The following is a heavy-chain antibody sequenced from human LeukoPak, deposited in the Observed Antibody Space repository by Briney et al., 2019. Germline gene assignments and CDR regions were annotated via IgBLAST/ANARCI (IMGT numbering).Heavy chain of an antibody. D-gene: IGHD3-22*01. CDR2: IRYDGSNK. Sequence: GGSLRLSCAASGFTFSSYGMHWVRQAPGKGLEWVAFIRYDGSNKYYADSVKGRFTISRDNSKNTLYLQMNSLRAEDTAVYYCAKDRYDSSGYIDYWGQGTLVTVSS. CDR3: AKDRYDSSGYIDY. J-gene: IGHJ4*02. V-gene: IGHV3-30*02. CDR1: GFTFSSYG.